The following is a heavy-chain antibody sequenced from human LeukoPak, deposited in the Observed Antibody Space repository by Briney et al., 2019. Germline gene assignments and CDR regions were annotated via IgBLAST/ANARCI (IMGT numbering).Heavy chain of an antibody. Sequence: SVKVSCKASGGTFSSYAISWVRQAPGQGLEWMGGIIPIFGTANYAQKLQGRVTMTTDTSTSTAYMELRSLRSDDTAVYYCARDYPEYSYGYPVIDYWGQGTLVTVSS. D-gene: IGHD5-18*01. J-gene: IGHJ4*02. CDR1: GGTFSSYA. CDR3: ARDYPEYSYGYPVIDY. V-gene: IGHV1-69*05. CDR2: IIPIFGTA.